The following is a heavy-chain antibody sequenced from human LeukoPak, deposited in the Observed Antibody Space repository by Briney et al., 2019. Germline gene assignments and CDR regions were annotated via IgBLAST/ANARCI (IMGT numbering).Heavy chain of an antibody. J-gene: IGHJ4*02. V-gene: IGHV3-53*01. CDR2: ICSGGST. D-gene: IGHD3-22*01. CDR3: AAYYYDSSGYLIRLYY. CDR1: GFTVSSNY. Sequence: GGSRRLSCAASGFTVSSNYMSWVRQAPGKGLEWVSVICSGGSTYYADSVKGRFTISRDNSKNTLYLQMNSLRAEDTAVYYCAAYYYDSSGYLIRLYYWGQGTLVTVSS.